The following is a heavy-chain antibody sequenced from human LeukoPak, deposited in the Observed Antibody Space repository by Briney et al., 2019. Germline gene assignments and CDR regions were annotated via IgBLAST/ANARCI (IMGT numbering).Heavy chain of an antibody. CDR2: IYYSGST. J-gene: IGHJ4*02. CDR1: GGSISSYY. V-gene: IGHV4-59*01. D-gene: IGHD6-19*01. Sequence: LETLSLTCTVSGGSISSYYWSWIRQPPGKGLEWIGYIYYSGSTSYNPSLKSRVIISVDTSKNQFSLKLSSVTAADTAVYYCARRTLRSGWRGDYFDYWGQGTLVTVSS. CDR3: ARRTLRSGWRGDYFDY.